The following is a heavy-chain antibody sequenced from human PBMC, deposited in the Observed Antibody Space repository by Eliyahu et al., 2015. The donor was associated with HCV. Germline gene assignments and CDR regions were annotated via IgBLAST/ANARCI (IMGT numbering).Heavy chain of an antibody. J-gene: IGHJ4*02. CDR3: TNYFGGQNFDF. V-gene: IGHV3-30*18. Sequence: QLVESGGGXXQPGTSLRLSCAASELTFSTYGMHXXPQAPAKGLELVAAXSDDGTFKVYLDSVKGRFTISRDNSKNTLYLEMSSLRPEDTAVYYCTNYFGGQNFDFWGQGTLVTVSS. CDR1: ELTFSTYG. CDR2: XSDDGTFK. D-gene: IGHD3-16*01.